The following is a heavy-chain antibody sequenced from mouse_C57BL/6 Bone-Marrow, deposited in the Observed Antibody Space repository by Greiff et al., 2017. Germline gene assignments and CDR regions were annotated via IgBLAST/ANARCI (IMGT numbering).Heavy chain of an antibody. CDR2: ISSGGSYT. J-gene: IGHJ2*01. CDR3: ATTVVATNDY. Sequence: EVQLVESGGDLVKPGGSLKLSCAASGFTFSSYGMSWVRQTPDKRLEWVATISSGGSYTYYPDSVKGRVTISRDNATNTLYLQMSSLKSEDTAMYYCATTVVATNDYWGQGTTLTVSA. D-gene: IGHD1-1*01. V-gene: IGHV5-6*01. CDR1: GFTFSSYG.